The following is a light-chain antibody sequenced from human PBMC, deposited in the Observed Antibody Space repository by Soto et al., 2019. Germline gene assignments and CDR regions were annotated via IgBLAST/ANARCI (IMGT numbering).Light chain of an antibody. CDR1: QSIGSN. Sequence: EIVMTQSPSTLSGSPGERATLSCRASQSIGSNLAWYQQKPGQAPRLLIFRASTRATGIPARFSGSGSGTECSITISSLQSEDFAVYYGQQYDNWPTWTFGQGTKVDTK. CDR2: RAS. J-gene: IGKJ1*01. CDR3: QQYDNWPTWT. V-gene: IGKV3-15*01.